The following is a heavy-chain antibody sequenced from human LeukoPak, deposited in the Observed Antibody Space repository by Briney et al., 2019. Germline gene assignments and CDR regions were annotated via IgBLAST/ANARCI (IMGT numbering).Heavy chain of an antibody. D-gene: IGHD3-22*01. CDR1: GGSVSRNY. V-gene: IGHV4-59*02. J-gene: IGHJ4*02. Sequence: SETLSLTCTVSGGSVSRNYWTWIRQAPGKGLEWTGYIFYSGSTNYNPSLKSRVTISVDTSNNHVSLKLDSVTAADTAMYYCARGMSPLPSLYDSSGYAPDSWGQGTLVTVSS. CDR3: ARGMSPLPSLYDSSGYAPDS. CDR2: IFYSGST.